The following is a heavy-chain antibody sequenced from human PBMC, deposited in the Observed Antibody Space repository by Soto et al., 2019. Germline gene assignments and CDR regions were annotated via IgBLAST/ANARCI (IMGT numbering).Heavy chain of an antibody. CDR2: IYYSGST. CDR3: ARLLRYFDWLSQYGMDV. D-gene: IGHD3-9*01. J-gene: IGHJ6*02. Sequence: SETLSLTCTVSGGSISSSSYYWGWIRQPPGKGLEWIGSIYYSGSTYYNPSLKSRVTISVDTPKNQFSLKLSSVTAADTAVYYCARLLRYFDWLSQYGMDVWGQGTTVTVSS. V-gene: IGHV4-39*01. CDR1: GGSISSSSYY.